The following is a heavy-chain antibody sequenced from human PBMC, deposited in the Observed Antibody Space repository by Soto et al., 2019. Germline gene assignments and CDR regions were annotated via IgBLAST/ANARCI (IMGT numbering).Heavy chain of an antibody. CDR2: ISSSGSTI. CDR1: GFTFSDYY. D-gene: IGHD3-10*01. V-gene: IGHV3-11*01. CDR3: ARGGALWFGARAETENWFDP. J-gene: IGHJ5*02. Sequence: QVQLVESGGGLVKPGGSLRLSCAASGFTFSDYYMSWIRQAPGKGLEWVSYISSSGSTIYYADSVKGRFTISRDNAKNSLYRQMNSLRAEDTAVYYCARGGALWFGARAETENWFDPWGQGTLVTVST.